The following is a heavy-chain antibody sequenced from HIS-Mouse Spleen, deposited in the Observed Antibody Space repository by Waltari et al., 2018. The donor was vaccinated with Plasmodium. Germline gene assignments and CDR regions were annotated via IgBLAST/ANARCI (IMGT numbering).Heavy chain of an antibody. V-gene: IGHV4-39*01. CDR1: GGSISSSSYY. Sequence: QLQLQESGPGLVKPSETLSLTCPVSGGSISSSSYYLGWIRQPPGKGLEWIGSIYYSGSTYYNPSLKSRVTISVDTFKNQFSLKLSSVTAADTAVYYCARRGGSYYYFDYWGQGTLVTVSS. CDR2: IYYSGST. CDR3: ARRGGSYYYFDY. J-gene: IGHJ4*02. D-gene: IGHD1-26*01.